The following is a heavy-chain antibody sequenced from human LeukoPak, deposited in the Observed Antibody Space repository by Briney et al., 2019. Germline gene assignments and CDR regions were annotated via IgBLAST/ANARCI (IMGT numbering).Heavy chain of an antibody. CDR1: GGSFSGYY. V-gene: IGHV4-34*01. CDR2: INHSGST. Sequence: SETLSLTCAVYGGSFSGYYWSWIRQPPGKGLEWIGEINHSGSTNYNPSLKSRVTISVDTSKNQFSLKLSSVTAADTAVYYCARQWIQLWPQAMEYYYYYYGMDVRGQGTTVTASS. D-gene: IGHD5-18*01. J-gene: IGHJ6*02. CDR3: ARQWIQLWPQAMEYYYYYYGMDV.